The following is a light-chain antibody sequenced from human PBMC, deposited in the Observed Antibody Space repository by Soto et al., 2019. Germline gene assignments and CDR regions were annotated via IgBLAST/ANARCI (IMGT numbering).Light chain of an antibody. J-gene: IGKJ4*01. V-gene: IGKV1-27*01. CDR1: QGISNY. CDR3: QQYNSGPPT. Sequence: DIQMTQSPSSLSASVGDRVTISCRANQGISNYLAWYQQKPGKVPQLLIFAAFTLTSGVPSRFSGSGSGTDFTLTISGLQPEDVATYYCQQYNSGPPTFGGGTKVEIK. CDR2: AAF.